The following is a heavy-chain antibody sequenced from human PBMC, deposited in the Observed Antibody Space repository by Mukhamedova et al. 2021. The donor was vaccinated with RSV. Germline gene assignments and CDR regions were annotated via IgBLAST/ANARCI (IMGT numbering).Heavy chain of an antibody. CDR3: VTGGIAGAVMDV. V-gene: IGHV3-21*01. CDR2: ISGSSNHI. CDR1: GLTFSSYS. J-gene: IGHJ6*02. D-gene: IGHD6-19*01. Sequence: GLTFSSYSMSWVRQAPEKGLEWVSSISGSSNHIYYADSVKGRFTISRDNAKNSLYLQMNSLRAEDTAVDYCVTGGIAGAVMDVWG.